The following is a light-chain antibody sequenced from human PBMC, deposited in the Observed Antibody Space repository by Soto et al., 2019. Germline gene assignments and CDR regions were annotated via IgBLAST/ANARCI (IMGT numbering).Light chain of an antibody. V-gene: IGKV1-9*01. J-gene: IGKJ1*01. CDR1: QAISSY. Sequence: DIQLTQSPSVLSASVGDRVTITCRASQAISSYLAWFQQRPGKAPKVLIYAASTLQSGVPSRFSGSASGTEFTLTISSLQPEDFATYFCQQLNSYPWTFGQGTKVEIK. CDR2: AAS. CDR3: QQLNSYPWT.